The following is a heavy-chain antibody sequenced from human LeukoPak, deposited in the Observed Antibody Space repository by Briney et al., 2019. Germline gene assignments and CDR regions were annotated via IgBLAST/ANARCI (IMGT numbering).Heavy chain of an antibody. CDR2: IKEDGSEK. CDR1: GFTLSRSW. CDR3: ARSTAGFDY. D-gene: IGHD1-1*01. J-gene: IGHJ4*02. V-gene: IGHV3-7*01. Sequence: GGSLRLSCAASGFTLSRSWMAWVRQAPGKGLEWVANIKEDGSEKYYVDSVKGRFTISRDNAKNSLYLQMNGLRAEDTALYYCARSTAGFDYWGQGTLVTVSS.